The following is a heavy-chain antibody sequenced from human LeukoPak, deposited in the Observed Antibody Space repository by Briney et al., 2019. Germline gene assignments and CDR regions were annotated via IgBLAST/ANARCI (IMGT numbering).Heavy chain of an antibody. V-gene: IGHV3-48*04. CDR2: ISSSPSTI. CDR3: VLNYGSGSYYLPL. J-gene: IGHJ4*02. Sequence: GGSLRLSCAASGFTFSSYSMNWVRQAPGKGLEWVSFISSSPSTIYYADSVKGRFTISRDNAKNSLYLQMNSLRAEDTAVYYCVLNYGSGSYYLPLWGQGALVTVSS. D-gene: IGHD3-10*01. CDR1: GFTFSSYS.